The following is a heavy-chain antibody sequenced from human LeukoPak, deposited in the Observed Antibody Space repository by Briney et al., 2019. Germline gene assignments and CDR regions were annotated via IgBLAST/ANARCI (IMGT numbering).Heavy chain of an antibody. J-gene: IGHJ4*02. V-gene: IGHV3-23*01. CDR2: ISGSGATT. Sequence: PGGSLRLSCAASGFTFSSYAMSWVRQAPGKGLEWVSVISGSGATTHYADSVKGRFTISRDNSKNTLYLQMNSLRAEDTAVYYCVRDYYDSNGYYGVDYWGQGTLVTVSS. CDR1: GFTFSSYA. CDR3: VRDYYDSNGYYGVDY. D-gene: IGHD3-22*01.